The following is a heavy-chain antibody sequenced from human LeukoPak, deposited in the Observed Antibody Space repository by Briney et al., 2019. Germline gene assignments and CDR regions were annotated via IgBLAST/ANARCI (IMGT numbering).Heavy chain of an antibody. D-gene: IGHD3-10*01. V-gene: IGHV3-48*01. CDR3: ARELRGENFDF. CDR1: GFNFSSYN. CDR2: ISPTSTI. Sequence: GGSLRLSCAASGFNFSSYNMNWVRQAPGEGLELVSYISPTSTIFYADSVRGRFTISRDNVKNSLYLQMNSLRVEDTAVYYCARELRGENFDFWGQGTLVTVSA. J-gene: IGHJ4*02.